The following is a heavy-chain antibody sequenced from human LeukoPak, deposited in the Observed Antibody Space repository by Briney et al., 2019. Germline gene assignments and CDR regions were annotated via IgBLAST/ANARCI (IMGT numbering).Heavy chain of an antibody. D-gene: IGHD2-2*01. Sequence: GASVKVSCKASGGTFSSYAISWVRQAPGQGLEWMGRIIPILGIANYAQKFQGRVTITTDESTSTAYMELSSLRSEDTAVYYCARADCSSTSCRYYFDYWGQGTLVTVSS. J-gene: IGHJ4*02. V-gene: IGHV1-69*04. CDR2: IIPILGIA. CDR3: ARADCSSTSCRYYFDY. CDR1: GGTFSSYA.